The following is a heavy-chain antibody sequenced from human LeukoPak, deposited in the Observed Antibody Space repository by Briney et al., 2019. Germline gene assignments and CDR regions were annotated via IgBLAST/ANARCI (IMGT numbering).Heavy chain of an antibody. CDR3: ARSGDGDFDS. Sequence: GGSLRLSCAASGFTLSAYWMHWVRQGPGKGLLWVSHITGDGSNTNYADSVKGRFTISRDNAKNTLYLQLNSLRPEDSAVYYCARSGDGDFDSWGQGTLVTVSS. CDR1: GFTLSAYW. V-gene: IGHV3-74*01. J-gene: IGHJ4*02. CDR2: ITGDGSNT. D-gene: IGHD1-26*01.